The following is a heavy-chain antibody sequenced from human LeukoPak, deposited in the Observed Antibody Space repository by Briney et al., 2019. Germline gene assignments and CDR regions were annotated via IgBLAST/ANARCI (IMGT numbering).Heavy chain of an antibody. CDR3: ARGRDGYIMLPDAFDI. CDR2: ISGSGNII. V-gene: IGHV3-11*04. CDR1: GFTFSDHY. Sequence: KPGGSLRLSCAASGFTFSDHYMGWIRQAPGKGLEWVSYISGSGNIIHYADSVKGRFTISRDNAKNSLYLQMNSLRAEDTAVYYCARGRDGYIMLPDAFDIWGQGTMVTVSS. D-gene: IGHD5-24*01. J-gene: IGHJ3*02.